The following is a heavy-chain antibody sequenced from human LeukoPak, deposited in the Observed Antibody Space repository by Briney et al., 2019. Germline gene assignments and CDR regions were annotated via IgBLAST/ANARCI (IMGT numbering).Heavy chain of an antibody. D-gene: IGHD3-10*01. CDR3: AREGTDQYYYYYMDV. V-gene: IGHV4-59*11. Sequence: PSETLSLTCTVSGGSIRSHYWSWIRQPPGKGLEWIGHIYYSGSTNYNPSLKSRVTISLDTSKNQFSLKLSSVTAADTAVYYCAREGTDQYYYYYMDVWGKGTTVTVSS. CDR1: GGSIRSHY. J-gene: IGHJ6*03. CDR2: IYYSGST.